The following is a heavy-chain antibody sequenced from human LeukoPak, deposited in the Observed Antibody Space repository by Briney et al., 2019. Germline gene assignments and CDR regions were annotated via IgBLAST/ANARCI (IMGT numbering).Heavy chain of an antibody. V-gene: IGHV3-21*05. CDR1: GFTFSSYS. CDR3: ARDGAAGYYYYYGMDV. D-gene: IGHD6-13*01. CDR2: ISSSSSYI. J-gene: IGHJ6*02. Sequence: GGSLRLSCAASGFTFSSYSMNWVRQAPGKGLEWVSYISSSSSYIYYADSVKGRFTISRDNAKNSLYLQMNSLRAEDTAVYYCARDGAAGYYYYYGMDVWGQGTTVTVSS.